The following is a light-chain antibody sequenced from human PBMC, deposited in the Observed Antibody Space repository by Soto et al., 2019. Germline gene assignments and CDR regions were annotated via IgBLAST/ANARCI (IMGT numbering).Light chain of an antibody. CDR1: NIGSKS. J-gene: IGLJ1*01. V-gene: IGLV3-21*04. CDR3: QVWDSSSDHPYV. Sequence: SYELTQPPSVSVAPGKTARITCGGNNIGSKSVHWYQQKPGQAAVLVIYYDSDRPSGLPERFSGSISGNTATLTISRVEAGDEADYYCQVWDSSSDHPYVFGTGTKLTVL. CDR2: YDS.